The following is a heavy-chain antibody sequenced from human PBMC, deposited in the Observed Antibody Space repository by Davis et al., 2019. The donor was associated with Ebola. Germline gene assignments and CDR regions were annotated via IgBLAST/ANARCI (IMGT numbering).Heavy chain of an antibody. V-gene: IGHV1-18*01. CDR3: AREFLEWLYRFSGMDV. CDR1: GYTFPNYG. CDR2: ISAYNGNT. J-gene: IGHJ6*02. Sequence: ASVKVSCKASGYTFPNYGISWVRQAPGQGLEWMGWISAYNGNTNYAQKLQGRVTMTTDTSTSTAYMELRSLRSDDTAVYYCAREFLEWLYRFSGMDVWGQGTTVSVSS. D-gene: IGHD3-3*01.